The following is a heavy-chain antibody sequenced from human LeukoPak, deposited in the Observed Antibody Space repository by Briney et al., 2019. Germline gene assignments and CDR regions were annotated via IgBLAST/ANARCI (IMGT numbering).Heavy chain of an antibody. J-gene: IGHJ6*02. CDR1: GGSISSYY. D-gene: IGHD5-12*01. V-gene: IGHV4-59*08. Sequence: PSETLSLTCTVSGGSISSYYWSWIRQPPGKGLEWIGYIYYSGSTTYNPSLRSRVTISVDTSKNQFSLRLSSVTAADTAVYYCARHSGYDRAPYGMDVWGQGTTVTVSS. CDR2: IYYSGST. CDR3: ARHSGYDRAPYGMDV.